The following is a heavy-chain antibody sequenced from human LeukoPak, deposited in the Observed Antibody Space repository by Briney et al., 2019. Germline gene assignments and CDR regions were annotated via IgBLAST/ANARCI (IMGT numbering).Heavy chain of an antibody. V-gene: IGHV4-34*01. CDR3: ARLPGYYGSGRYYYYYMDV. D-gene: IGHD3-10*01. CDR1: GGSFSGYY. J-gene: IGHJ6*03. CDR2: INHSGST. Sequence: PSETLSLTCAVYGGSFSGYYWSWIRQPPGKGLEWIGEINHSGSTNYNPSLKSRVTISVDTSKNQFSLKLSSATAADTAVYYCARLPGYYGSGRYYYYYMDVWRKGTTVTVSS.